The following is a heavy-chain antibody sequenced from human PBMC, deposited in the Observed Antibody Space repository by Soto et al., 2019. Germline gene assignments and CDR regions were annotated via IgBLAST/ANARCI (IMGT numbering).Heavy chain of an antibody. CDR2: INPSGST. D-gene: IGHD3-10*01. V-gene: IGHV4-34*01. Sequence: QVQLQQWGAGLLKPSETLSLTCAVYGGSFSGYQWTWIRQSPGKGLEWIGEINPSGSTNYNPSLKSRLTISVHTSKNQFSLELSSVTAADTAIYYCARVVIGYYYGTGMDVWGQGTTVTVSS. CDR3: ARVVIGYYYGTGMDV. CDR1: GGSFSGYQ. J-gene: IGHJ6*02.